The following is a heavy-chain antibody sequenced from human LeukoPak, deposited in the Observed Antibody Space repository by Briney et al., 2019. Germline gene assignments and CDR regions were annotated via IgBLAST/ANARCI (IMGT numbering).Heavy chain of an antibody. Sequence: ASVKVSCKASGYTFTSFDMNWVRQATGQGLEWMGWMNPNSGNTGHAQKFQGRVTMTRNTSISTAYMELSSLRSEDTAVYYRARGLRYCSGGRCYFSPPYYYYMDVWGKGTTVTISS. CDR1: GYTFTSFD. CDR3: ARGLRYCSGGRCYFSPPYYYYMDV. CDR2: MNPNSGNT. D-gene: IGHD2-15*01. V-gene: IGHV1-8*01. J-gene: IGHJ6*03.